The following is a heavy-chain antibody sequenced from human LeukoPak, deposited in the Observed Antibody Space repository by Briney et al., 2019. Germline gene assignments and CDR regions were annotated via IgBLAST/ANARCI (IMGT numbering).Heavy chain of an antibody. V-gene: IGHV4-4*02. Sequence: SGTLSLTCAVSGGSISSSNWWSWVRQPPGKGLEWIGEIYHSGSTNYNPSLKSRVTISVDKSKNRFSLKLSSVTAADTAVYYCARAGITMIVQGDYFDYWGQGTLVTVSS. CDR3: ARAGITMIVQGDYFDY. CDR1: GGSISSSNW. D-gene: IGHD3-22*01. J-gene: IGHJ4*02. CDR2: IYHSGST.